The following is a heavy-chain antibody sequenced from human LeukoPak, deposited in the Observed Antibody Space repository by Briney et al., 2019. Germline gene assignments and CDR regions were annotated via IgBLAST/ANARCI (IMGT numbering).Heavy chain of an antibody. CDR2: INPSGTST. J-gene: IGHJ6*03. CDR3: ARGRSAADPYYYYYMDV. V-gene: IGHV1-46*01. CDR1: GYTFTSHY. D-gene: IGHD6-13*01. Sequence: GASVKVSCKASGYTFTSHYMHWVRQAPGQGLEWMGLINPSGTSTIYAEKFQGRIIMTRDMSTTTDYMELSSLRSDDTAVYYCARGRSAADPYYYYYMDVWGKGTTVTVSS.